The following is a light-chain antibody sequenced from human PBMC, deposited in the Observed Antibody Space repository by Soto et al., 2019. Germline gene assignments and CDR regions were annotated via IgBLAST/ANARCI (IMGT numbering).Light chain of an antibody. Sequence: EIVLTQSPGTLSLSPGERATISCRASQSVSSNFLAWYQQKSGQAPRLLIYGASSRATGIPDRFSGSGSGSDFTLTISRLEPEDFAVYYCQLYGSSPLYAFGQGTKLEIK. CDR1: QSVSSNF. J-gene: IGKJ2*01. CDR2: GAS. CDR3: QLYGSSPLYA. V-gene: IGKV3-20*01.